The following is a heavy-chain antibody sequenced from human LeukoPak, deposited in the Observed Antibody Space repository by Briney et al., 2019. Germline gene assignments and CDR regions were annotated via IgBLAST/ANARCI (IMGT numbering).Heavy chain of an antibody. V-gene: IGHV4-39*01. Sequence: SETLSLTCTVSGGSINSSSYYWGWIRQPPGKGLEWIGSIFYSGNTYDNPSLKSRVTTSVDTSKNQFSLKLNSVTAADTAVYYCARHRSKWLQSSFDYWGQGTLVTVSS. CDR1: GGSINSSSYY. J-gene: IGHJ4*02. CDR3: ARHRSKWLQSSFDY. CDR2: IFYSGNT. D-gene: IGHD5-24*01.